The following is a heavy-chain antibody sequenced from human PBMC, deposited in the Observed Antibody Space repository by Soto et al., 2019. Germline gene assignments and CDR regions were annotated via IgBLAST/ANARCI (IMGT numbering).Heavy chain of an antibody. V-gene: IGHV1-69*13. J-gene: IGHJ3*02. D-gene: IGHD3-22*01. CDR3: ASRIPQAYYDSSGPHAFDI. CDR2: IIPIFGTA. Sequence: SVKVSCKASGGTFSSYAISWVRQAPGQGLEWMGGIIPIFGTANYAQKFQGRVTITADESTSTAYMELSSLRSEDTAVYYCASRIPQAYYDSSGPHAFDIWGQGTMVTVSS. CDR1: GGTFSSYA.